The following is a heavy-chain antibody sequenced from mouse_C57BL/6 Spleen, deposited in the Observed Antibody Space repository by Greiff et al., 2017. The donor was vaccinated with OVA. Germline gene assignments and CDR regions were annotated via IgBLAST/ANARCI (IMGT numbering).Heavy chain of an antibody. D-gene: IGHD1-1*01. CDR2: IDPSDSYT. Sequence: QVQLQQPGAELVKPGASVKLSCKASGYTFTSYWMQWVKQRPGQGLEWIGEIDPSDSYTNYNQKFKGKATLTVDTSSSTAYMQLSSLTSENSAVYYCARGNYGSSWYFDVWGTGTTVTVSS. CDR3: ARGNYGSSWYFDV. V-gene: IGHV1-50*01. CDR1: GYTFTSYW. J-gene: IGHJ1*03.